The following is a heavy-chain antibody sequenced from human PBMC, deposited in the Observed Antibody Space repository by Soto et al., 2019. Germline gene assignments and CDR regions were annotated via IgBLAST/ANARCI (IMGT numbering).Heavy chain of an antibody. CDR2: ISSSGSTI. Sequence: SMRLSCGASGFTFSDYYMSWIRQAPGKGLEWVSYISSSGSTIYHADSVKGRFTISRDNAKNSLYLQMNSLRAEDTAVYYCATPVVVVAATAPPFDYWGQGTLVTVSS. V-gene: IGHV3-11*01. D-gene: IGHD2-15*01. CDR1: GFTFSDYY. J-gene: IGHJ4*02. CDR3: ATPVVVVAATAPPFDY.